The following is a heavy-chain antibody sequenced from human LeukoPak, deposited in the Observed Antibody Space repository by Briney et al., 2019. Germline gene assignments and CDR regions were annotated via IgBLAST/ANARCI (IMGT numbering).Heavy chain of an antibody. J-gene: IGHJ6*02. V-gene: IGHV3-7*01. D-gene: IGHD6-19*01. CDR3: ARDTSAWRYGMDV. Sequence: GGSLRLTCEASGFTFSSHWMSWVRQAPGKGLEWVAIIKQDGSEKDYVDSVTGRFTISRDNAKNSLYLQMNSLRDEDTAVYYCARDTSAWRYGMDVWGQGTTVTVSS. CDR2: IKQDGSEK. CDR1: GFTFSSHW.